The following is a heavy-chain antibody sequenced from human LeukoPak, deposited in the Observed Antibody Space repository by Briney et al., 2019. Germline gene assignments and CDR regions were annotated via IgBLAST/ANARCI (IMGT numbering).Heavy chain of an antibody. V-gene: IGHV3-74*01. Sequence: GGSLRHSCAASGFAFSNYWMHWVRQAPGKGLMWVSRINSDGSITSYADSVKGRFTISRDNAKNTLYLQMNSLRAEDTGVYYCARAAAVSAIPSDWGQGTLVIISS. CDR2: INSDGSIT. J-gene: IGHJ4*02. D-gene: IGHD2-15*01. CDR1: GFAFSNYW. CDR3: ARAAAVSAIPSD.